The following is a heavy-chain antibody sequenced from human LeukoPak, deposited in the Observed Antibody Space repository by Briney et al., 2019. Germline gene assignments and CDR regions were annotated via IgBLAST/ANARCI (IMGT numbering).Heavy chain of an antibody. CDR1: GGTFLSHI. V-gene: IGHV1-69*08. J-gene: IGHJ5*02. CDR2: ITPVIETA. CDR3: ARVNLRGSNYNWFDP. Sequence: SVKVSCRTSGGTFLSHIFSWVRQAPGHGLEWIGKITPVIETAKYAQTFQGRVSIYTDKDTTTVYMDLSGLRPDDTADYYCARVNLRGSNYNWFDPWGQGTRVIVSS. D-gene: IGHD3-10*01.